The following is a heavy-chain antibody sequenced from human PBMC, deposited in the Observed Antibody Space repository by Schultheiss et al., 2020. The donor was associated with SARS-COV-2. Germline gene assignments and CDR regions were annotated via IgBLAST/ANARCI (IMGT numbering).Heavy chain of an antibody. J-gene: IGHJ4*02. V-gene: IGHV4-59*01. D-gene: IGHD3-10*01. Sequence: SETLSLTCTVSGSSISGYFWTWIRQPPGKGLEQVGNIYYTGITKYSPSLKSRITISVDTSKKQFSLRLGSVTAADTAVYYCARAARVEQLFSVRGGHLDYGGGGTQVTVSS. CDR1: GSSISGYF. CDR2: IYYTGIT. CDR3: ARAARVEQLFSVRGGHLDY.